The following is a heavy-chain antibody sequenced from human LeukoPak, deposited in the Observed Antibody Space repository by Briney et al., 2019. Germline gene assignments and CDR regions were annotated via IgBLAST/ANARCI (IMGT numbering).Heavy chain of an antibody. CDR2: ISWNSGSI. Sequence: PGGSLRPSCAASGFTFDDYAMHWVRQAPGKGLEWVSGISWNSGSIGYADSVKGRFTISRDNAKNSLYLQMNSLRAEDTALYYCAKDLGYSGYDSIFDYWGQGTLVTVSS. J-gene: IGHJ4*02. CDR3: AKDLGYSGYDSIFDY. CDR1: GFTFDDYA. D-gene: IGHD5-12*01. V-gene: IGHV3-9*01.